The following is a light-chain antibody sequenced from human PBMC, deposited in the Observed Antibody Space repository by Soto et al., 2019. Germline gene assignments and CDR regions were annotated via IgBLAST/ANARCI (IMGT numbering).Light chain of an antibody. CDR2: ATS. V-gene: IGKV1-39*01. J-gene: IGKJ2*01. Sequence: DIQMTQSPSSLSASVGDRVSLTCRAGQNVGSFVNWYQQKPAKAPRLLIYATSNLQSGVPSRISGSGSGTEFTLTISSVQPEDFAVYYCQQYNNWPPYTFGQGTKLEIK. CDR1: QNVGSF. CDR3: QQYNNWPPYT.